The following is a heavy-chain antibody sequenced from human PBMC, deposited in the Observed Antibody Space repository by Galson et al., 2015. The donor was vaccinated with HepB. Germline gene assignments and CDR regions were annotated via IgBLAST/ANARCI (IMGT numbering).Heavy chain of an antibody. D-gene: IGHD6-19*01. CDR2: IRGSGGRT. J-gene: IGHJ4*02. V-gene: IGHV3-23*01. CDR1: GFTFSSHA. Sequence: SLRLSCAASGFTFSSHAMSWVRQAPGKGLEWVSGIRGSGGRTHCADSVKGRFTISRDNSKNTLYLRMNSLRAEDTAVYYCAKDMEWLVPSYHFDYWGQGTLLTVSS. CDR3: AKDMEWLVPSYHFDY.